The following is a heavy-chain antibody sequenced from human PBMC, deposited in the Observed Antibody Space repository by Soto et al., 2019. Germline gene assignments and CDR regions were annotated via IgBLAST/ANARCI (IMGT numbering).Heavy chain of an antibody. CDR1: GFSLRTTGVG. V-gene: IGHV2-5*01. D-gene: IGHD3-16*01. Sequence: QITLKESGPTLVEPTQTLTLTCTYSGFSLRTTGVGVGWIRQPPGKALEWLGIIYWNDDKRYSPSLKNRFTLTSDISTSRVVLTMTNMDPVGTATYYCAHTWGLPFDYWGQGTLVIVSS. CDR2: IYWNDDK. J-gene: IGHJ4*02. CDR3: AHTWGLPFDY.